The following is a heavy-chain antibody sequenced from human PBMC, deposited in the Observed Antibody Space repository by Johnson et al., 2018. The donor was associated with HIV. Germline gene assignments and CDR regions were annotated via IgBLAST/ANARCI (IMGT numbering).Heavy chain of an antibody. V-gene: IGHV3-66*01. CDR2: IYSGGST. J-gene: IGHJ3*02. CDR3: AKDSRYSYGPDAFDI. D-gene: IGHD5-18*01. Sequence: VQLVESGGGLVQPGGSLRLSCAASGFTVSNNYMSWVRQAPGKGLEWVSVIYSGGSTYYADSVKGRFTISRDNSKNTLYLQMNSLRAEDTAVYYCAKDSRYSYGPDAFDIWGQGTMVTVSS. CDR1: GFTVSNNY.